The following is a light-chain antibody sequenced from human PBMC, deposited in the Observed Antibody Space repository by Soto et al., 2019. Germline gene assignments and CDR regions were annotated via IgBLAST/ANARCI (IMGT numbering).Light chain of an antibody. J-gene: IGKJ5*01. CDR1: QGITTK. Sequence: EIVMTQSPGTVSVSPGEGATLSCRASQGITTKLAWYQHKAGQAPRLLIYDAFNRATGTPARFSGSASGTEFTLTISSLQSEDFAVYYCQQYKYWPITFGQGTRLEV. CDR3: QQYKYWPIT. CDR2: DAF. V-gene: IGKV3-15*01.